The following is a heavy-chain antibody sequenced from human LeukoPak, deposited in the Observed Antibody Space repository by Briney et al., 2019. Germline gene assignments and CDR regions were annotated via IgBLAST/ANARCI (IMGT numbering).Heavy chain of an antibody. CDR3: ARQHPRAFDI. CDR1: GYSFPSYS. Sequence: PGESLKISCKGSGYSFPSYSISWVRQMPGKGLEWMGRIDPSDSYTNYSPSFQGHVTISADKSIRTAYLQWSNLKASDTAMYYCARQHPRAFDIWGQGTMVTVSS. V-gene: IGHV5-10-1*01. CDR2: IDPSDSYT. J-gene: IGHJ3*02.